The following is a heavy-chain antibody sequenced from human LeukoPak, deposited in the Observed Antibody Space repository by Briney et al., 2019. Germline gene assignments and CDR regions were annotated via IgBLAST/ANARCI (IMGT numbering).Heavy chain of an antibody. J-gene: IGHJ4*02. D-gene: IGHD6-13*01. Sequence: PSETLSLTCAVYGGSFSGYYWSWIRQPPGKGLEWIGEINHSGSTNYNPSLKSRVTISVDTSKNQFSLKLSSVTAADTAVYYCAREGIAAAGITYWGQGTLVTVSS. CDR1: GGSFSGYY. V-gene: IGHV4-34*01. CDR2: INHSGST. CDR3: AREGIAAAGITY.